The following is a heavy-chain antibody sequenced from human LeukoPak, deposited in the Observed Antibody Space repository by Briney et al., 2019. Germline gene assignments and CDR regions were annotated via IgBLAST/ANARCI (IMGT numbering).Heavy chain of an antibody. CDR2: ISGSGGST. J-gene: IGHJ4*02. CDR3: AKDRDSSGYYPFDY. V-gene: IGHV3-23*01. D-gene: IGHD3-22*01. CDR1: GFTFSSYA. Sequence: GGSLRLSCVASGFTFSSYAMSWVRQAPGKGLEWVSGISGSGGSTYYADSVKGRFTISRDNSKNTLYLQANSLRADDTAVYYCAKDRDSSGYYPFDYWGQGTLVTVSS.